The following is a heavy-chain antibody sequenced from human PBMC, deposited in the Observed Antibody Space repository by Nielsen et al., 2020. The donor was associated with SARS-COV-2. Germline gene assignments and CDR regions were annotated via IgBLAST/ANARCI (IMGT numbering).Heavy chain of an antibody. V-gene: IGHV3-7*01. J-gene: IGHJ4*02. CDR2: IKQDGSEK. CDR3: ARDMQVGATTDVDY. CDR1: GFTFSSYS. D-gene: IGHD1-26*01. Sequence: GGSLRLSCAASGFTFSSYSMNWVRQAPGKGLEWVANIKQDGSEKYYGDSVKGRFTISRDNAKNSLYLQMNSLRAEDTAVYYCARDMQVGATTDVDYWGQGTLVTVSS.